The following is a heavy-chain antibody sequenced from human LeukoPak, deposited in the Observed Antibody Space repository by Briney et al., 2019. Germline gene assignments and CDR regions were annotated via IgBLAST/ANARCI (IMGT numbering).Heavy chain of an antibody. V-gene: IGHV4-31*03. Sequence: SETLSLTCTVSGGSISSGGYYWSWIRQHPGKGLEWIGYIYYSGSTYYNPSLKSRVTISVDTSKNQFSLKLSSVTAADTAVYYCARDPPPLSSRAENGMDVWGQGTTVTVSS. CDR3: ARDPPPLSSRAENGMDV. D-gene: IGHD3-16*02. CDR1: GGSISSGGYY. J-gene: IGHJ6*02. CDR2: IYYSGST.